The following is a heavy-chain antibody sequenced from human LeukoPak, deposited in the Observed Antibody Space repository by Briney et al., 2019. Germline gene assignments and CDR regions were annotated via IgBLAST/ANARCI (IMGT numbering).Heavy chain of an antibody. CDR1: GGSISSGGYY. Sequence: PSQTLSLTCTVSGGSISSGGYYWSWLRQHPGKGLEWIGYIYYSGSTYYNPSLKSRLTISVDTSKNQFSLKLSSVTAADTAVYYCARGRTVVIDYWGQGTLVTVSA. D-gene: IGHD2-15*01. J-gene: IGHJ4*02. CDR3: ARGRTVVIDY. V-gene: IGHV4-31*03. CDR2: IYYSGST.